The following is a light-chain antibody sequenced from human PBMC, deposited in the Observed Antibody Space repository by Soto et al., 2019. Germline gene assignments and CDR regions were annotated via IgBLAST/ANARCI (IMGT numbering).Light chain of an antibody. Sequence: EIVMTQSPATLSVSPGERATLSCRASQSISSNLAWYQLKPDQPPRLLMYGASTRAAGIPARFSGSGSGTEFTLTISSLQSEDLAIYYCQQDDKWPPWTFGQGTKVEIK. V-gene: IGKV3-15*01. CDR1: QSISSN. J-gene: IGKJ1*01. CDR3: QQDDKWPPWT. CDR2: GAS.